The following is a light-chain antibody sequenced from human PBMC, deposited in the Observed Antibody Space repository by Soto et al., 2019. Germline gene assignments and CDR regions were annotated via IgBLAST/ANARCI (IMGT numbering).Light chain of an antibody. CDR3: QQSYSTPRT. CDR1: QSISSY. Sequence: DIPMTQSPSSLSASVGDRVTITCRASQSISSYLNWYPQKPWKAPKLLIYAASSLQSVVPSRFSGSGSGTDFTLPISSLQPEDFATYYGQQSYSTPRTFGQGTKLEIK. V-gene: IGKV1-39*01. CDR2: AAS. J-gene: IGKJ2*01.